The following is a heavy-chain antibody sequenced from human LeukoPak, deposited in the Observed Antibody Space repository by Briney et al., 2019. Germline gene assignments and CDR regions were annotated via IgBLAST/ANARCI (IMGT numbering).Heavy chain of an antibody. J-gene: IGHJ3*02. V-gene: IGHV3-21*01. D-gene: IGHD5-18*01. CDR1: GFTFSSYS. CDR3: ARRRGYGSRDAFDI. Sequence: GGSLRLSCAASGFTFSSYSMNWVRQAQGKGLEWVSSISSSSSYIYYADSVKVRFTISRDNAKNSPYLQMNSLRAEDTAVYYCARRRGYGSRDAFDIWGQGTMVTVSS. CDR2: ISSSSSYI.